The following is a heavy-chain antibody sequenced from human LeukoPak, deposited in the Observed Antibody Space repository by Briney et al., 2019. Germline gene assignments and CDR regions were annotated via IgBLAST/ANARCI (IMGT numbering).Heavy chain of an antibody. V-gene: IGHV4-39*01. CDR3: ASQLDDILTGYYYKGQYYYYGMDV. D-gene: IGHD3-9*01. J-gene: IGHJ6*02. Sequence: PSETLSLTCTVSGGSISSSSYYWGWIRQPPGKGLEWIGSIYYSGSTYYNPSLKSRVTISVDTSKNQFSLKLSSVTAADTAVYYCASQLDDILTGYYYKGQYYYYGMDVWGQGTTVTVSS. CDR2: IYYSGST. CDR1: GGSISSSSYY.